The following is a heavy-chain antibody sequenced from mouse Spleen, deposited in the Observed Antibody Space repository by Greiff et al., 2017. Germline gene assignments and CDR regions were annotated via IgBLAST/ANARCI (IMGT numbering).Heavy chain of an antibody. CDR1: GFSLTTYG. Sequence: QVQLKESGPGPVQPSQSLSITCTVSGFSLTTYGVHWVRQSPGKGLEWLGVIWSGGNTDYNTAFISRLIISKDISKSQVFFKMNSLQADDTAIYYCARAWDGMDYWGQGTSVTVSS. CDR2: IWSGGNT. D-gene: IGHD4-1*01. CDR3: ARAWDGMDY. J-gene: IGHJ4*01. V-gene: IGHV2-2*01.